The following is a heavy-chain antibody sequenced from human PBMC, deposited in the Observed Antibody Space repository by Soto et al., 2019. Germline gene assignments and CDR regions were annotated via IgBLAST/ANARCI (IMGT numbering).Heavy chain of an antibody. V-gene: IGHV4-34*01. J-gene: IGHJ4*02. D-gene: IGHD2-2*01. CDR1: GGAFSGYY. CDR2: INHSGST. Sequence: SETLSLTCAVYGGAFSGYYWSWIRQPPGKGLEWIGEINHSGSTNYNPSLKSRVTISVDTSKNQFSLKLSSVTAADTAVYYCARLDLPATEGPYWGQG. CDR3: ARLDLPATEGPY.